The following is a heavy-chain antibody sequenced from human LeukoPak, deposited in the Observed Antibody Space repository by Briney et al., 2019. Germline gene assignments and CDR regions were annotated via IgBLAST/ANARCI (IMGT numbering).Heavy chain of an antibody. CDR2: ITTSDGNT. CDR1: GFTFSSYT. CDR3: AKDGGLWVSAHWGDS. D-gene: IGHD7-27*01. V-gene: IGHV3-23*01. Sequence: GGSLRLSCAASGFTFSSYTMSWVRQAPGKGPEWVSTITTSDGNTYYADSVKGRFTVSRDNSKNTLYLLMNSLRAEDTAVYYCAKDGGLWVSAHWGDSWGRGTLVTVSS. J-gene: IGHJ4*02.